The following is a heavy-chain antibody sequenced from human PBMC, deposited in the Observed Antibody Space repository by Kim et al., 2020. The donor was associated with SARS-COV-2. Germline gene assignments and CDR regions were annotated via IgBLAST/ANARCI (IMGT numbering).Heavy chain of an antibody. CDR1: GGSFSGYY. CDR2: INHSGST. D-gene: IGHD3-3*01. V-gene: IGHV4-34*01. Sequence: SETLSLTCAVYGGSFSGYYWSWIRQPPGKGLEWIGKINHSGSTNYNPSLKSRVTISVDTSKNQFSLKLSSVTAADTAVYYCARLTIFGVVNRFDPWGQGTLVTVSS. CDR3: ARLTIFGVVNRFDP. J-gene: IGHJ5*02.